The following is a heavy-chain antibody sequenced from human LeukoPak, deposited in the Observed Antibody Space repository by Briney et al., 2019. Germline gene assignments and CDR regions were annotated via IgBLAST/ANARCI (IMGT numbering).Heavy chain of an antibody. V-gene: IGHV3-23*01. CDR3: AKDDSSGYYPQYYFDY. J-gene: IGHJ4*02. D-gene: IGHD3-22*01. CDR1: GFTFSSYA. Sequence: GGSLRLSCAASGFTFSSYAMSWVRQAPGEGLEWVSAISGSGGSTYYADSVKGRFTISRDNSKNTLYLQMNSLRAEDTAVYYCAKDDSSGYYPQYYFDYWGQGTLVTVSS. CDR2: ISGSGGST.